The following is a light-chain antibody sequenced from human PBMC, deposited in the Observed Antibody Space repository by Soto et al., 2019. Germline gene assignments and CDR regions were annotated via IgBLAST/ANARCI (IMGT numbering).Light chain of an antibody. CDR3: SSYTSRGTLYV. CDR1: SSDIGADNY. J-gene: IGLJ1*01. V-gene: IGLV2-14*01. Sequence: QPVLTQPASVSGSPGQSITISCTGTSSDIGADNYVAWYQQYPGRAPKLMLYEVTIRPSGVSNRFSGSKSGNTASLSISGLQAEDEADYYCSSYTSRGTLYVFGPGTKLTVL. CDR2: EVT.